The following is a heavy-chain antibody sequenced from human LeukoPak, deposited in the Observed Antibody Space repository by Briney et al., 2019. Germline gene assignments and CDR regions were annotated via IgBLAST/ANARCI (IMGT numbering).Heavy chain of an antibody. CDR2: ISGSGST. V-gene: IGHV4-4*07. Sequence: SETLSLTCTVSGGSISSYYWSWIRQPAGKGLEWIGHISGSGSTNYNPSLKSRVTMSVDTSKNQFSLRLSSVTVADTAVYYCAREFGSSSPPAYWGQGTLVTVSS. CDR1: GGSISSYY. CDR3: AREFGSSSPPAY. D-gene: IGHD6-6*01. J-gene: IGHJ4*02.